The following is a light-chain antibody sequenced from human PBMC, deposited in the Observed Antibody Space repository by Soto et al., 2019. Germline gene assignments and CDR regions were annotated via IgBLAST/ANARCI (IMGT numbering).Light chain of an antibody. CDR1: QGIRND. V-gene: IGKV1-6*01. CDR3: LPDYNYPWT. Sequence: AIQMTQSPSSLSASVGDRVTITCRASQGIRNDLGWYQQKPGKAPKLLIYAASSLQSGVPSRFSGSGSGTDFALTISSLQPEDFATYYCLPDYNYPWTFGQGTKVEVK. CDR2: AAS. J-gene: IGKJ1*01.